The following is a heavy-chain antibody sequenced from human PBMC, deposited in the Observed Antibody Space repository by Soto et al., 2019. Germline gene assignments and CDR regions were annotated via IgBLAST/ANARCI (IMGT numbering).Heavy chain of an antibody. CDR1: GFTFGSYG. V-gene: IGHV3-30*03. J-gene: IGHJ4*02. D-gene: IGHD2-2*01. CDR3: AREDSIIIPAVSDF. CDR2: ISYDGSNK. Sequence: GGSLRLSCAASGFTFGSYGMHWVRQAPGKGLEWVAVISYDGSNKYYADSVKGRFTISRDNAKSSVSLQMNTLRAEDTAVYYCAREDSIIIPAVSDFWGQGTLVTVSS.